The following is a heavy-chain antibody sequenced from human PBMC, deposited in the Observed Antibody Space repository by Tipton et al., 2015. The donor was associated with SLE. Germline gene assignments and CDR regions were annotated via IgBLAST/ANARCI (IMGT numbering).Heavy chain of an antibody. CDR2: ISGSGTTT. V-gene: IGHV3-23*01. CDR3: AKEVLDSTSWAVYYYYGMDV. Sequence: SLRLSCAAPGFTFSSYAMSWVRQAPGMGLEWVSVISGSGTTTHYADSVKGRFTISRDNSKNTLYLQMDGLRADDTAVYYCAKEVLDSTSWAVYYYYGMDVWGQGTAVTASS. J-gene: IGHJ6*02. CDR1: GFTFSSYA. D-gene: IGHD6-19*01.